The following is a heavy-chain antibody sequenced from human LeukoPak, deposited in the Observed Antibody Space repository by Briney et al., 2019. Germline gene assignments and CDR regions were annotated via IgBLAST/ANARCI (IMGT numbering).Heavy chain of an antibody. Sequence: VASVNVSCTASGYTFTGYYMHWVRQAPGQGLEWMGWINPNSGGTNYAQKFQGRVTMTRDTSISTAYMELSRLRSDDTAVYYCARGGYSYGYSFSSFDYWGQGTLVTVSS. CDR2: INPNSGGT. J-gene: IGHJ4*02. V-gene: IGHV1-2*02. CDR1: GYTFTGYY. CDR3: ARGGYSYGYSFSSFDY. D-gene: IGHD5-18*01.